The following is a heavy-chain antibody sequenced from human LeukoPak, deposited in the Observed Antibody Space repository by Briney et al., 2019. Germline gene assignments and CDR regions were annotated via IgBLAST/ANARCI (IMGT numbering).Heavy chain of an antibody. D-gene: IGHD1-26*01. CDR1: GYTFTGYY. Sequence: ASVKVSCKASGYTFTGYYMHWVRQAPGQGLEWMGWINPNSGGTNYAQKFQGRDTMTRDTSISTAYMELSRLRSDDTAVYYCARDPGSYPLYYFDYWGQGTLVTVSS. V-gene: IGHV1-2*02. J-gene: IGHJ4*02. CDR2: INPNSGGT. CDR3: ARDPGSYPLYYFDY.